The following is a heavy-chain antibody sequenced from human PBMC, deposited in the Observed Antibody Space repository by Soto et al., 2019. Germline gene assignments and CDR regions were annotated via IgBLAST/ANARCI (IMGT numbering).Heavy chain of an antibody. D-gene: IGHD3-10*01. CDR3: AKDLWFGELLYDDGGDAFDI. J-gene: IGHJ3*02. V-gene: IGHV3-23*01. CDR1: GFTFSSYA. Sequence: EVQLLESGGGLVQPGGSLRLSCAASGFTFSSYAMSWVRQAPGKGLEWVSAISGSGGSTYYADAVKGRFTISRDHSKNTLYLQMNSLRAEDTAVYYCAKDLWFGELLYDDGGDAFDIWGQGTMVPVSS. CDR2: ISGSGGST.